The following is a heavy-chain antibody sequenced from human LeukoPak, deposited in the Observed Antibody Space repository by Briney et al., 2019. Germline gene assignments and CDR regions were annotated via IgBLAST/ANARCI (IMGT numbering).Heavy chain of an antibody. CDR3: ARRFLQGYYYGSGSYRPFDY. V-gene: IGHV4-34*01. CDR2: INHSGST. Sequence: SETLSLTCTVSGGSISGYYWSWIRQPPGKGLEWIGEINHSGSTNYNPSLKSRVTISVDTSKNQFSLKLSSVTAADTAVYYCARRFLQGYYYGSGSYRPFDYWGQGTLVTVSS. J-gene: IGHJ4*02. CDR1: GGSISGYY. D-gene: IGHD3-10*01.